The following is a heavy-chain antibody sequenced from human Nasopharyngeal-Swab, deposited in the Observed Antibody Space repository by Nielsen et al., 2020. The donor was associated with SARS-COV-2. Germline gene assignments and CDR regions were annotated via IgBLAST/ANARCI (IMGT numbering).Heavy chain of an antibody. J-gene: IGHJ4*02. CDR2: ISYDGSNK. Sequence: WIGQPPGLGLVWVAIISYDGSNKYYADSVKGRFTISRDKSKNTLYLQMISLGTEDTAVYYCARDMGSYCGGDCSSPFDYWGQGTLVTVSS. CDR3: ARDMGSYCGGDCSSPFDY. V-gene: IGHV3-30*03. D-gene: IGHD2-21*02.